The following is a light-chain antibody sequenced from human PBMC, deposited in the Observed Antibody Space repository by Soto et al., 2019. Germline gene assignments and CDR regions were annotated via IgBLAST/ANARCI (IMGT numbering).Light chain of an antibody. J-gene: IGLJ7*01. CDR1: SSDVGSYNY. V-gene: IGLV2-14*01. Sequence: QSALTQPASVSGSPGQSITISCTGTSSDVGSYNYVSWYQHHPGKAPKLMIYEVSNRPSGVSNRFSGSKSVNTASLTISGLQAEDEANYYCSSYTRISTRVFGGGTQLTVL. CDR2: EVS. CDR3: SSYTRISTRV.